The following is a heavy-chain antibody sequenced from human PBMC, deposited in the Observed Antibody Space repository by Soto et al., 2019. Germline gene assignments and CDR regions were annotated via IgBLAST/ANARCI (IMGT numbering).Heavy chain of an antibody. J-gene: IGHJ3*02. CDR2: INAGNGNT. D-gene: IGHD3-3*01. Sequence: VASVKVSCKASGYTFTSYAMHWVRQAPGQRLEWMGWINAGNGNTKYSQKFQGRVTITRDTSASTAYMELSSLRSEDTAVYYCARDLVRFLEWLSVSDAFDIWGQGTMVTVSS. CDR3: ARDLVRFLEWLSVSDAFDI. V-gene: IGHV1-3*01. CDR1: GYTFTSYA.